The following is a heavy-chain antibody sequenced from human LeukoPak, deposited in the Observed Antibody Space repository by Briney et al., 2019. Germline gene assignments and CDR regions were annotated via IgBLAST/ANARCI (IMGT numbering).Heavy chain of an antibody. CDR1: GYSISSGYY. D-gene: IGHD6-13*01. CDR2: IYHSGST. CDR3: ARDRTGYSSNWYRAGWFDP. V-gene: IGHV4-38-2*02. J-gene: IGHJ5*02. Sequence: PSETLSLTCTVSGYSISSGYYWGWIRQPPGKGLEWIGSIYHSGSTYYNPSLKSRVTISVDTSKNQFSLKLSSVTAADTAVYYCARDRTGYSSNWYRAGWFDPWGRGTLVTVSS.